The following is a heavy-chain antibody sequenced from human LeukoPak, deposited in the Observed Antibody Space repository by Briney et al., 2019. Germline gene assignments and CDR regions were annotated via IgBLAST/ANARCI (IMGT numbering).Heavy chain of an antibody. CDR2: INHSGST. V-gene: IGHV4-34*01. CDR3: ARSAGTTGTTPFDY. D-gene: IGHD1-1*01. J-gene: IGHJ4*02. CDR1: GGSFSGYY. Sequence: PSETLSLTCAVYGGSFSGYYWSWIRQPPGKGLEWIGEINHSGSTNYNPSLKSRVTISVDTSKNQFSLKLSSATAADTAVYYCARSAGTTGTTPFDYWGQGTLVTVSS.